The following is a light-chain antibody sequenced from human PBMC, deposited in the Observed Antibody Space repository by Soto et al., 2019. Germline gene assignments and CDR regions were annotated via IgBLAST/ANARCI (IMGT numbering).Light chain of an antibody. CDR3: QQYGRT. V-gene: IGKV3-20*01. CDR2: GAS. J-gene: IGKJ1*01. CDR1: QSVSSSY. Sequence: EIVLTQSPGTLSLSPGERATLSCRASQSVSSSYLAWYQQKSGQAPRLLIYGASNRATGIPDRFSGSGSGTDFTLTISRLEPEDFAVYYCQQYGRTFGQGTKVDIK.